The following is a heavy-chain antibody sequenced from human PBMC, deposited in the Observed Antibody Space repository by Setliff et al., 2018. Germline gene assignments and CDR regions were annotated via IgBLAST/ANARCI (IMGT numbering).Heavy chain of an antibody. CDR1: GYTFTSHY. Sequence: ASVKVSCKASGYTFTSHYMHWVRQAPGLGLEWMGTINPSSGRTSYAQKLQGRVTMTTDTSTSTAYMELRSLRSDDTAVYYCARDFWAYCGGDCSVFDYWGQGTLVTVSS. CDR2: INPSSGRT. D-gene: IGHD2-21*02. V-gene: IGHV1-46*01. CDR3: ARDFWAYCGGDCSVFDY. J-gene: IGHJ4*02.